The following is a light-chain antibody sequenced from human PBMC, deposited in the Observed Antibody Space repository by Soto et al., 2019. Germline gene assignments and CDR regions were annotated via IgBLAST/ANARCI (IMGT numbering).Light chain of an antibody. Sequence: ELVLTQSPATLSSFPGDRVTLSCRASQALNTRLAWYQHRTGQAPRLLIYQTSLRAAGIPDRFSASGSGTDLTLTISEVQPEDFALYYCHKRQSWPRTFGQGTKVDIK. V-gene: IGKV3-11*01. J-gene: IGKJ1*01. CDR3: HKRQSWPRT. CDR1: QALNTR. CDR2: QTS.